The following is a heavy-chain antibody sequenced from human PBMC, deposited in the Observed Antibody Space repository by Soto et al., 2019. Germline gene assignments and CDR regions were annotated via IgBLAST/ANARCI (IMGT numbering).Heavy chain of an antibody. J-gene: IGHJ6*03. CDR2: ISSSGSTI. Sequence: GGSLRLSCAASGFTFSDYYMSWIRQAPGKGLEWVSYISSSGSTIYYADSVKGRFTISRDNAKNSLYLQMNSLRAEDTAVYYCARDFLEWPNYYYYYYMEVWGKGTTVTVSS. V-gene: IGHV3-11*01. CDR3: ARDFLEWPNYYYYYYMEV. CDR1: GFTFSDYY. D-gene: IGHD3-3*01.